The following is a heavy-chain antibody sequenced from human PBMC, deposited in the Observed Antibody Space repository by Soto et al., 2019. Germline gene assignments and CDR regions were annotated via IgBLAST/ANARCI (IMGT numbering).Heavy chain of an antibody. V-gene: IGHV1-18*01. J-gene: IGHJ4*02. CDR1: GDTVTKYG. D-gene: IGHD6-19*01. Sequence: QVQLVQSGGEVKKPGASVKVSCKASGDTVTKYGISWMRQAPGQGLEWLGWISFYNGHTNYALKFQDRITFTTDTSTSTASMELRSLTSDDTAVYYCASATSIAVAGKETWGQGTLVTVSS. CDR2: ISFYNGHT. CDR3: ASATSIAVAGKET.